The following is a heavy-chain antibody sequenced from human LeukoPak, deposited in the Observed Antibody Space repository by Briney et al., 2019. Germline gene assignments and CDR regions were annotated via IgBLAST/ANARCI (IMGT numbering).Heavy chain of an antibody. CDR2: ISGSGGST. D-gene: IGHD2-15*01. CDR1: GFTFSSYA. CDR3: AKDFVGSCNSGSCSYFDY. J-gene: IGHJ4*02. Sequence: GGSLRLSCAASGFTFSSYAMSWVRQAPGKGLEWVSAISGSGGSTYYADSVKGRFTISRDNSKNTLYLQMNSLRAEDTALYYCAKDFVGSCNSGSCSYFDYWGQGTLVTVSS. V-gene: IGHV3-23*01.